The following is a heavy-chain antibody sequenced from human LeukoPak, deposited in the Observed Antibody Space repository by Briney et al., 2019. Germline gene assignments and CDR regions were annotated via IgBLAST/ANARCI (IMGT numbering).Heavy chain of an antibody. CDR3: AKTGDTSGYYYHYDF. Sequence: GGSLRLSCAASGFNFGIYSMTWVRQAPGKGLEWVASMGSSGSHIYYADSVRGRFTISRDNSKNTLYLQMNSLRVEDTAVYYCAKTGDTSGYYYHYDFWGQGTLVTVSS. J-gene: IGHJ4*02. CDR2: MGSSGSHI. CDR1: GFNFGIYS. D-gene: IGHD3-22*01. V-gene: IGHV3-21*04.